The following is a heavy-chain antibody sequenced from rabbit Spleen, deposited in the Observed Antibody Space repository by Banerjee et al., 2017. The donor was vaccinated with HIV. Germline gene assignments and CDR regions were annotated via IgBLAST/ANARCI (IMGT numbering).Heavy chain of an antibody. J-gene: IGHJ6*01. V-gene: IGHV1S40*01. D-gene: IGHD1-1*01. CDR2: IDTGSSGFT. CDR1: GVSFSGNSY. Sequence: QSLEESGGDLVKPGASLTLTCIASGVSFSGNSYTCWVRQAPGEGLEWIACIDTGSSGFTYFASWAKGRFTISKTSSTTVTLQMTSLTDADTATYFCARDTSSSFSSYGMDLWGPGTLVTVS. CDR3: ARDTSSSFSSYGMDL.